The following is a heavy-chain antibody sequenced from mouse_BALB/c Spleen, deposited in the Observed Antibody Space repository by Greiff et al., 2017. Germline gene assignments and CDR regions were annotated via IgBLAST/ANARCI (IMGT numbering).Heavy chain of an antibody. Sequence: EVKLMESGGDLVKPGGSLKLSCAASGFTFSSYGMSWVRQTPDKRLEWVATISSGGSYTYYPDSVKGRFTISRDNAKNTLYLQMSSLKSEDTAMYYCARHVTVTTAWFAYWGQGTLVTVSA. CDR3: ARHVTVTTAWFAY. CDR2: ISSGGSYT. V-gene: IGHV5-6*01. D-gene: IGHD1-1*01. J-gene: IGHJ3*01. CDR1: GFTFSSYG.